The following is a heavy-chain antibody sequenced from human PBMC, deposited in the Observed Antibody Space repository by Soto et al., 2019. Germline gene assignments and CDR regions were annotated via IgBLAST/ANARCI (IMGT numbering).Heavy chain of an antibody. V-gene: IGHV5-51*01. Sequence: GESLKISCKGSGYSFTSYWIGWVRQMPGKGLEWMGIIYPGDSDTRYSPSFQGQVTISADKSISTAHLQWSSLKASDTAMYYCATSWTPNYYCYGMDVWGQGTTVTVSS. D-gene: IGHD6-13*01. CDR3: ATSWTPNYYCYGMDV. J-gene: IGHJ6*02. CDR1: GYSFTSYW. CDR2: IYPGDSDT.